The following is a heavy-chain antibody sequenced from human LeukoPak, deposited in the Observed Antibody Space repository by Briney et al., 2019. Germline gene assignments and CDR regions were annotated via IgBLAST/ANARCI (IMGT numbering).Heavy chain of an antibody. V-gene: IGHV4-39*01. D-gene: IGHD3-22*01. J-gene: IGHJ4*02. CDR2: IYYSGST. Sequence: SETLSLTCTASGGSISSSSYSWGWIRQPPGKGLEWIGSIYYSGSTYYNPSLKSRVTISVDTSKNQFSLKLSSVTAADTAVYYCARRGTRDYYDSSGYYPSFDYWGQGTLVTVSS. CDR3: ARRGTRDYYDSSGYYPSFDY. CDR1: GGSISSSSYS.